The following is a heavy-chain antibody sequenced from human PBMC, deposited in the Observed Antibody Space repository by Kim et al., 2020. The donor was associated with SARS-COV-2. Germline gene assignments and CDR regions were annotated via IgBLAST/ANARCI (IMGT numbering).Heavy chain of an antibody. CDR1: GFTFSSYG. Sequence: GGSLRLSCAASGFTFSSYGMHWVRQAPGKGLEWVAVISYDGSNKYYADSVKGRFTISRDNSKNTLYLQMNSLRAEDTAVYYCAKETPQGLSGIDYWGQGTLVTVSS. V-gene: IGHV3-30*18. D-gene: IGHD3-16*02. J-gene: IGHJ4*02. CDR2: ISYDGSNK. CDR3: AKETPQGLSGIDY.